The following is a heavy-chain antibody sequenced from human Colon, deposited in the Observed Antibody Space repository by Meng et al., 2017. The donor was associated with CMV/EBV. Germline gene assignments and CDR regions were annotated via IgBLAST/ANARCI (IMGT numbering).Heavy chain of an antibody. CDR2: ISSSGNII. V-gene: IGHV3-11*01. CDR1: GFTFSDYY. J-gene: IGHJ4*02. Sequence: LSCSASGFTFSDYYMSWIRQAPGKGLTWVSYISSSGNIIYYADSVKGRFTISRDNAKNSLSLQMNSLRAEDTAVYYCARDGYKPSYWRQGTLVTVSS. CDR3: ARDGYKPSY. D-gene: IGHD5-24*01.